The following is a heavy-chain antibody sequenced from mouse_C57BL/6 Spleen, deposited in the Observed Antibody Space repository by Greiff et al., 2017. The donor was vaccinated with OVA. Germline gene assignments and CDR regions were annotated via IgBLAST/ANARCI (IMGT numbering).Heavy chain of an antibody. CDR2: IDPSDSYT. Sequence: QLQPGAELVKPGASVKLSCKASGYTFTSYWMQWVKQRPGQGLEWIGEIDPSDSYTNYNQKFKGKATLTVDTSSSTAYMQLSSLTSEDSAVYYCARKGGYYYGSSSFYYYAMDYWGQGTSVTVSS. CDR3: ARKGGYYYGSSSFYYYAMDY. CDR1: GYTFTSYW. V-gene: IGHV1-50*01. J-gene: IGHJ4*01. D-gene: IGHD1-1*01.